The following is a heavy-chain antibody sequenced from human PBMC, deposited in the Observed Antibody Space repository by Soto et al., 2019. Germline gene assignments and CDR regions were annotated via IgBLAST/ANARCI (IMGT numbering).Heavy chain of an antibody. V-gene: IGHV3-30*18. J-gene: IGHJ4*02. CDR1: GFPFSRYE. CDR3: AKDADFDTRNLQH. D-gene: IGHD3-22*01. Sequence: GGSLRLSCAASGFPFSRYEIHWVRQVPGRGLEWVALISHDGSNKYYVDPVKGRFIISRDNSKNTVYLQMNSLRTEDTALYYCAKDADFDTRNLQHWGQGTLVTVS. CDR2: ISHDGSNK.